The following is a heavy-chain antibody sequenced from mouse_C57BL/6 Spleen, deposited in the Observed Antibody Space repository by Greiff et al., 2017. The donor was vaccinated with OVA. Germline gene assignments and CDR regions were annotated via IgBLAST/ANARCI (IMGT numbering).Heavy chain of an antibody. Sequence: QVQLQQSGAELVRPGASVTLSCKASGYTFTDYELHWVKQTPVPGLEWIGAIDPEPGGTAYNQKFKGKAILTADKSSSTAYMELRSLTSEDSAVYYCTIITTVDYWGQGTTLTVSS. CDR1: GYTFTDYE. D-gene: IGHD1-1*01. CDR3: TIITTVDY. V-gene: IGHV1-15*01. CDR2: IDPEPGGT. J-gene: IGHJ2*01.